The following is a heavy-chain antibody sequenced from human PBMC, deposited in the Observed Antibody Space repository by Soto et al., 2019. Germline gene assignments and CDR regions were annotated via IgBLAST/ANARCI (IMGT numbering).Heavy chain of an antibody. D-gene: IGHD2-15*01. CDR3: PSPLGYCRGGSCYSERVWFDP. CDR2: IYPGDSDT. CDR1: GYSFTSYW. V-gene: IGHV5-51*01. J-gene: IGHJ5*02. Sequence: GESLKISCKGSGYSFTSYWIGWVRQMPGKGLEWMGIIYPGDSDTRYSPSFQGQVTISADKSISTAYLQWSTLKASDTAMHYCPSPLGYCRGGSCYSERVWFDPWGQGTLVIVSS.